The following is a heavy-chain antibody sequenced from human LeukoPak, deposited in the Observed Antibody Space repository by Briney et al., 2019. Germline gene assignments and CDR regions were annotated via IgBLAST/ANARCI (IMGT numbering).Heavy chain of an antibody. V-gene: IGHV3-7*01. D-gene: IGHD5-24*01. CDR1: GFSFHSYW. J-gene: IGHJ5*02. CDR3: ARENRDGYNPYNWFDP. Sequence: GGSLRLSCAASGFSFHSYWMSWVRQARGKGLEWVANIKQEGSEKFYVDSVKGRFTISRDNAKNSLYLQMNSLRAEDTGIYYCARENRDGYNPYNWFDPWGQGTLVTVSS. CDR2: IKQEGSEK.